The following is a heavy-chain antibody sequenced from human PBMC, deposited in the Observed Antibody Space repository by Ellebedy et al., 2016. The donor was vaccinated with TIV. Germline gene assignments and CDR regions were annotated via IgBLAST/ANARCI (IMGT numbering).Heavy chain of an antibody. V-gene: IGHV4-4*02. CDR2: IYHTGTT. D-gene: IGHD3-22*01. Sequence: MPSETLSLTCAVSGASISSSKWWSWVRQPPGKGLEWHGEIYHTGTTNYNTSLKSRVTISVDKSKNQFSLKLNSVSAAYTAVYSCAGARTMRAGRGIDYWGQGTTVTVSS. CDR3: AGARTMRAGRGIDY. CDR1: GASISSSKW. J-gene: IGHJ4*01.